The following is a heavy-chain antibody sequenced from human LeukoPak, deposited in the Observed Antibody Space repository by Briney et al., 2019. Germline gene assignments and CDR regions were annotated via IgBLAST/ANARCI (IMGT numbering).Heavy chain of an antibody. D-gene: IGHD2-15*01. CDR2: IYHSGIT. CDR3: ARGPRVGCSGGSCYSHWFDP. V-gene: IGHV4-30-2*01. CDR1: GGSISSGGYS. Sequence: PSQTLSLTCAVSGGSISSGGYSWSWIRQPPGKGLEWIGYIYHSGITYYNPSLKSRVTISVDRSKNQFSLKLSCVTAADTAVYYCARGPRVGCSGGSCYSHWFDPWGQGTLVTVSS. J-gene: IGHJ5*02.